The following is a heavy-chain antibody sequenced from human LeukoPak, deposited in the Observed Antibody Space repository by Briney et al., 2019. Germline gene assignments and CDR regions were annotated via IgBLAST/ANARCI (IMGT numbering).Heavy chain of an antibody. V-gene: IGHV1-2*02. CDR2: INPNSGGT. CDR3: ARDRYCSSTSCYGEFDP. Sequence: GASVKVSCKASGHTFTGYYMHWVRQAPGQGLEWMGWINPNSGGTNYAQKFQGRVTMTRDTSISTAYMELSRLRSDDTAVYYCARDRYCSSTSCYGEFDPWGQGTLVTVSS. J-gene: IGHJ5*02. D-gene: IGHD2-2*01. CDR1: GHTFTGYY.